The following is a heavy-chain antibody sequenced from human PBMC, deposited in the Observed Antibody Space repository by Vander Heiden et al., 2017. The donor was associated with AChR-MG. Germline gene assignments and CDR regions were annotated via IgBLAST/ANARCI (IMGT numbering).Heavy chain of an antibody. CDR1: GFTFSNYG. CDR2: IRSDGSNE. Sequence: QVQLGESGGGVAQPGGSLSPSCAASGFTFSNYGMHWVRQTPGKGLEWVAFIRSDGSNEYYADSVKGRFTISRDNSKNTLYLQMNSLRTEDTAVYYCATRETSDFDYWGQGTLVTVSS. J-gene: IGHJ4*02. CDR3: ATRETSDFDY. V-gene: IGHV3-30*02. D-gene: IGHD1-26*01.